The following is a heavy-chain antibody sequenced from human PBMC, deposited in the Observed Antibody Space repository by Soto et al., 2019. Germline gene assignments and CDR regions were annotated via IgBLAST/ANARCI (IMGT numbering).Heavy chain of an antibody. V-gene: IGHV1-69*01. J-gene: IGHJ6*02. CDR3: ARGGYSYVQYYYYGMDV. Sequence: QVQLVQSGAEVKKPGSSVKVSCKASGGTFSSYAISWVRQAPGQGLEWMGGIIPIFGTANYAQKFQGRVTITADESTSTAYMELSSQRSEDTAVYYCARGGYSYVQYYYYGMDVWGQGTTVTVSS. CDR1: GGTFSSYA. CDR2: IIPIFGTA. D-gene: IGHD5-18*01.